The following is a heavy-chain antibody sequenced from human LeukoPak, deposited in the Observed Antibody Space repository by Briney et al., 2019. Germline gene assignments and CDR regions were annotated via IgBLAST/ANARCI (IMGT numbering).Heavy chain of an antibody. V-gene: IGHV1-18*01. J-gene: IGHJ4*02. CDR2: ISAYNGNT. Sequence: ASVKVSCKASGYTFTSYGISWVRQAPGQGLEWMGWISAYNGNTNYAQKLQGRVTMTTDTSTSAAYMELRSLRSDDTAVYYCAREVPYDSSRYYQPFDYWGQGTLVTVSS. CDR3: AREVPYDSSRYYQPFDY. D-gene: IGHD3-22*01. CDR1: GYTFTSYG.